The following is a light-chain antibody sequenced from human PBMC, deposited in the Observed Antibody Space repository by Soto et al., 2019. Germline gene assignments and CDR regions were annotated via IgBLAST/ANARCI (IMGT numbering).Light chain of an antibody. CDR3: QSYDSSLTGSRV. CDR2: TNT. Sequence: QSALTQPPSVSGAPGQRVTISCTGNSSNIGAGYAVHWYQQLPGSAPKLLIYTNTNRPSGVPDRFSGSKSGTSASLTITGLQAEDEADYYCQSYDSSLTGSRVFGGGTKLTVL. CDR1: SSNIGAGYA. J-gene: IGLJ3*02. V-gene: IGLV1-40*01.